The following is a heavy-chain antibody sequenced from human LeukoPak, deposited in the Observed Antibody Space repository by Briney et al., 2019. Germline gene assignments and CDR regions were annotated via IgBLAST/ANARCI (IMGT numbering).Heavy chain of an antibody. CDR3: ARHATVTSFTFAH. CDR1: GGSISSTSYY. Sequence: PSETLSLTCTVSGGSISSTSYYWGWIRQTPGKGLEWIGSIYYSGNTYYNPSLKSRVTISVDTSKNQFSLELNSVTAADTAVYYCARHATVTSFTFAHWGQGTLATVSS. V-gene: IGHV4-39*01. D-gene: IGHD4-17*01. CDR2: IYYSGNT. J-gene: IGHJ4*02.